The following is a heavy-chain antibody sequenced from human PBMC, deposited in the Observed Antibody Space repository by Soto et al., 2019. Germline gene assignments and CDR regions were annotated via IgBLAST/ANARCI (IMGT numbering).Heavy chain of an antibody. CDR1: GGSISNYY. J-gene: IGHJ4*02. V-gene: IGHV4-59*01. D-gene: IGHD5-18*01. CDR3: ARVGPGYSYGYPIDY. Sequence: SQTHSLSYTVSGGSISNYYWSWIRQPPGKGLEWIGYIYYSGSTNYNPSLKSRVTISVDTSKNQFSLKLSSVTAADTAVYYCARVGPGYSYGYPIDYWGQGTLVTVSS. CDR2: IYYSGST.